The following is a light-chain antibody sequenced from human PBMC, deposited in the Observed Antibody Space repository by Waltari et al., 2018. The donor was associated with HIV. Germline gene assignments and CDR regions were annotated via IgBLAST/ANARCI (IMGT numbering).Light chain of an antibody. CDR1: QGLTSW. V-gene: IGKV1-12*01. CDR3: QQAKRYPPLT. Sequence: CRASQGLTSWLAWYQQKLGEAPKLLIYAASTLQNGVPSRFSGSGSGTNFSLTISSLQPEDFATYYCQQAKRYPPLTFGGGTKVEIK. CDR2: AAS. J-gene: IGKJ4*01.